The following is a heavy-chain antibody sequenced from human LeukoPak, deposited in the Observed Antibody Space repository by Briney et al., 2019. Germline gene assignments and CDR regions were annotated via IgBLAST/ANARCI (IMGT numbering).Heavy chain of an antibody. CDR1: GFTFSSYS. V-gene: IGHV3-21*01. D-gene: IGHD6-19*01. J-gene: IGHJ3*02. CDR3: ARIQVAGTRAFDI. Sequence: GGSLRLSCAASGFTFSSYSMNWVRQAPGKGLEWVSFISSSDSYIYYADSVKGRFTISRDNAKNSLYLQMNSLRAEDTAVYYCARIQVAGTRAFDIWGQGTMVTVSS. CDR2: ISSSDSYI.